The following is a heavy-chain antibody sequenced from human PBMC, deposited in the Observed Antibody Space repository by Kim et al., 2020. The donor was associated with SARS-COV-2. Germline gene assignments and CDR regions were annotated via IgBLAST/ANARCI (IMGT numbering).Heavy chain of an antibody. CDR2: IYYSGST. CDR3: ARVPSGWLVDY. V-gene: IGHV4-59*01. CDR1: GGSISSYY. D-gene: IGHD6-19*01. Sequence: SETLSLTCTVSGGSISSYYWSWIRQPPGKGLEWIGYIYYSGSTNYNPSLKSRVTISVDTSKNQFSLKLSSVTAADTAVYYCARVPSGWLVDYWGQGTLVTVSS. J-gene: IGHJ4*02.